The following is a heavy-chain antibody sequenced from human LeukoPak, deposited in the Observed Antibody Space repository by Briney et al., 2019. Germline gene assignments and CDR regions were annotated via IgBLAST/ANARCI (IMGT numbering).Heavy chain of an antibody. J-gene: IGHJ4*02. CDR2: MNPNSANT. CDR1: GYTFTSYH. Sequence: ASVKVSCKASGYTFTSYHINWVRQATGQGLEWMGWMNPNSANTGYAQKFQGRVTMTRNTSIGTAYMELSSLRSEDTAVYYCARKGTDTYYWGQGTLVTVSS. CDR3: ARKGTDTYY. V-gene: IGHV1-8*01. D-gene: IGHD1-1*01.